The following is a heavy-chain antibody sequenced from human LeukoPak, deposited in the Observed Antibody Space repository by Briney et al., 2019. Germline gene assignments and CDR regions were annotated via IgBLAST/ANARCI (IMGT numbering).Heavy chain of an antibody. CDR2: IYWDDDK. Sequence: AGPSLGKPTQTPPLTCPLSWVSLSPRGVGVGRIPPPPRKAPEWLALIYWDDDKRYSPSLKSRLTITKDTSKNQVVLTMTNMDPVDTATYYCARLTGDEAFDIWGQGTMVTVSS. V-gene: IGHV2-5*02. J-gene: IGHJ3*02. CDR3: ARLTGDEAFDI. CDR1: WVSLSPRGVG. D-gene: IGHD7-27*01.